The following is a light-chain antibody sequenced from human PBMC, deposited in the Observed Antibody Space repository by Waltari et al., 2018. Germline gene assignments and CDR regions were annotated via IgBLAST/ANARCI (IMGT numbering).Light chain of an antibody. CDR3: QQRSNLPPA. J-gene: IGKJ3*01. CDR2: DAS. Sequence: EIVLTQSPATLSLSPGERATLSCRASQSVSSYLTWYQQKPGQAPRLLIYDASNRATGVPARFSGSGSETDFTLTSSSLEPEDFAVYYCQQRSNLPPAFGPGTKVDIK. CDR1: QSVSSY. V-gene: IGKV3-11*01.